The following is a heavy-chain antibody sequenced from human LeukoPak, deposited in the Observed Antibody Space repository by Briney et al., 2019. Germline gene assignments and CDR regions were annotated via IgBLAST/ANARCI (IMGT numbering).Heavy chain of an antibody. Sequence: GSLRLSCAASGFTVSSNYMSWVRQAPGKGLEWVSVIYSGGYTYYADSVKGRFTISRDNSKNTLYLQMNSLRAEDTAVYYCAKDAPSEIWELHPNNYFDYWGQGTLVTVSS. CDR1: GFTVSSNY. J-gene: IGHJ4*02. V-gene: IGHV3-53*01. CDR3: AKDAPSEIWELHPNNYFDY. D-gene: IGHD1-26*01. CDR2: IYSGGYT.